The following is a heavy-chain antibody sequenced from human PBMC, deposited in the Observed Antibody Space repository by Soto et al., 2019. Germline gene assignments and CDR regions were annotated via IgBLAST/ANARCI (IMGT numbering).Heavy chain of an antibody. CDR2: IIPMFAAT. CDR3: ARGGIVAVPAALSYYDDYANYRFDS. Sequence: QVQLAQSGAEVRKPGSSVKVSCRASGGSFSDFAFSWVRQAPGQGLEWMGGIIPMFAATKYEQRFQDRVTIPADASTKTVYLALSSLTSDDSAVYYCARGGIVAVPAALSYYDDYANYRFDSWGQGTLVSVSS. CDR1: GGSFSDFA. D-gene: IGHD2-15*01. V-gene: IGHV1-69*01. J-gene: IGHJ4*02.